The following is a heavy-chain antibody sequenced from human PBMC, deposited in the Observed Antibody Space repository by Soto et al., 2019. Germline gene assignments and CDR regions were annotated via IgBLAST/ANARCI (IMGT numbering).Heavy chain of an antibody. CDR2: INPDNGNT. CDR1: GYTFTRYT. D-gene: IGHD2-15*01. V-gene: IGHV1-3*01. CDR3: ARGIATGQLDP. Sequence: ASVKVSCTASGYTFTRYTMNWVRQAPGQRLEWMGWINPDNGNTKSSQKFQDRVIITRNTSASTAYTDLSSLRSEDTAVYYCARGIATGQLDPWGQGTLVTVSS. J-gene: IGHJ5*02.